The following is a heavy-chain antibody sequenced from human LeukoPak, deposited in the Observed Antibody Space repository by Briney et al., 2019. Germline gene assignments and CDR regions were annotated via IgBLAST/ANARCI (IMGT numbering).Heavy chain of an antibody. CDR2: IKEDGSEK. V-gene: IGHV3-7*05. Sequence: GGSLRLSCAASGFTFSNYWMTWVRQAPGKGLEYVVNIKEDGSEKYYVDSVKGRFTISRDNAKNSLYLQMSSLRGDDTAVYYCVRDCGFHTFDFWGQGTLVTVSS. J-gene: IGHJ4*02. CDR3: VRDCGFHTFDF. CDR1: GFTFSNYW. D-gene: IGHD2-21*01.